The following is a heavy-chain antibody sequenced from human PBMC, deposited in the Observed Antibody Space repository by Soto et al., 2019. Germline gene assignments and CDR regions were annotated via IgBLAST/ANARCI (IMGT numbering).Heavy chain of an antibody. D-gene: IGHD2-2*01. V-gene: IGHV3-53*01. CDR1: GLTVSTNY. CDR2: IYRGGNT. Sequence: EVSLRLSCAASGLTVSTNYMTWVRQAPGKGLEWVSVIYRGGNTYHADSVQGRFSISRDNSKNTVDLQMNNLRAKDTAMYYCASVGYCSTTTCPPAWGQGTLVTVSS. CDR3: ASVGYCSTTTCPPA. J-gene: IGHJ4*02.